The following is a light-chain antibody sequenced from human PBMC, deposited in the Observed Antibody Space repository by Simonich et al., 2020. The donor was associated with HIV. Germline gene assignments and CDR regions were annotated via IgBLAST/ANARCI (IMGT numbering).Light chain of an antibody. CDR2: WAS. Sequence: DIVMTQSPDSLAVSLVERATINCKSSQSVLYSSNNKNYLDWYQQKPRQPPKLLIYWASTRESGFPDRFSGSGSGTDFTLTISSLQAEDVAVYYCQQYYSTPTWTFGQGTKVEIK. V-gene: IGKV4-1*01. CDR1: QSVLYSSNNKNY. CDR3: QQYYSTPTWT. J-gene: IGKJ1*01.